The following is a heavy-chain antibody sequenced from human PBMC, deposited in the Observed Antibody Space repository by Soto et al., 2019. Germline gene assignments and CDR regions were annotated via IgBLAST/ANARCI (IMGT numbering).Heavy chain of an antibody. V-gene: IGHV3-23*01. D-gene: IGHD3-3*01. Sequence: QPGGSLRLSCAASGFTFSSYAMSWVRQAPGKGLEWVSSISGSSGSTYYADSVKGRFTISRDNSKNTLYLQMNSLRAEDTAVYYCARDTNFGVVIIRDYGMDVWGQGTTVTVSS. CDR2: ISGSSGST. CDR3: ARDTNFGVVIIRDYGMDV. CDR1: GFTFSSYA. J-gene: IGHJ6*02.